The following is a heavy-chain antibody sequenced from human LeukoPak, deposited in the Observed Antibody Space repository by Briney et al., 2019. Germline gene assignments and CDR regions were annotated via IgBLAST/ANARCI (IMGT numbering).Heavy chain of an antibody. CDR3: VRGPGITAAGTFTSFFDY. V-gene: IGHV3-11*06. CDR2: IGSSSSYT. D-gene: IGHD6-13*01. J-gene: IGHJ4*02. Sequence: GGSLRLSCAASGFTFSDFYMSWIRQAPGKGLEWVSYIGSSSSYTNYADSVKGRFTISRDNAKNSLYLQMSSLRDDDTAVYYCVRGPGITAAGTFTSFFDYWGQGTLVTVSS. CDR1: GFTFSDFY.